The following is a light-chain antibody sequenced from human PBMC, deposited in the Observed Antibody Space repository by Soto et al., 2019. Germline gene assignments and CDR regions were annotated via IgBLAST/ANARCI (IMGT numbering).Light chain of an antibody. J-gene: IGLJ1*01. Sequence: QYSLTQPVSVSGSSGQSIPMSCTGTISDVGGYKYVSWYQQHPGKAPKLMIYEVSNRPSGVSNRFSGSKYGNTASLTISGLQAEDEADYYCSSYTSSSTLYVFGTGTKVTVL. CDR1: ISDVGGYKY. CDR3: SSYTSSSTLYV. CDR2: EVS. V-gene: IGLV2-14*01.